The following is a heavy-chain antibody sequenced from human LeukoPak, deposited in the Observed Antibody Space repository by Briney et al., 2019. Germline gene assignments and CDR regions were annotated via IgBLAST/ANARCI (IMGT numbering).Heavy chain of an antibody. CDR2: IKADGGDK. D-gene: IGHD3-16*01. V-gene: IGHV3-7*01. CDR1: GFTFSSYW. J-gene: IGHJ4*02. CDR3: ARGGLWGGDY. Sequence: LGGSLRLSCAASGFTFSSYWMTWVRQAPGRGLEWVATIKADGGDKYYVNSVKGRFTISRDNAKNSLSLQMDSLRAEDTAVYYCARGGLWGGDYWGQGTLVTVSS.